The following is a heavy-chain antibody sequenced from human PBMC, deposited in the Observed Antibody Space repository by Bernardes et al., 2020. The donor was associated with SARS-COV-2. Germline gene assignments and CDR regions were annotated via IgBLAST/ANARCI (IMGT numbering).Heavy chain of an antibody. CDR3: ARGWDIVVVPAARPYGGDYYYYGMDV. CDR2: ISAYNGNT. Sequence: ASVKVSCKASGYTFTSYGISWVRQAPGQGLEWMGWISAYNGNTNYAQKLQGRVTMTTDTSTSTAYMELRSLRSDDTAVYYCARGWDIVVVPAARPYGGDYYYYGMDVWGQGTTVTVSS. J-gene: IGHJ6*02. V-gene: IGHV1-18*01. D-gene: IGHD2-2*01. CDR1: GYTFTSYG.